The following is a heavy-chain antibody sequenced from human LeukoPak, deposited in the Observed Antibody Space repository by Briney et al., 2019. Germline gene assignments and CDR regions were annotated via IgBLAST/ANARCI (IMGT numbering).Heavy chain of an antibody. V-gene: IGHV4-34*01. D-gene: IGHD3-10*01. J-gene: IGHJ4*02. CDR2: INHSGST. CDR3: ASPWGYGSGI. CDR1: GGSFSGYY. Sequence: SETLSLTCAVYGGSFSGYYWSWIRQPPGKGLEWIGEINHSGSTNYNPSLKSRVTISVDTSKKQFSLKLSSVTAADTAMYYCASPWGYGSGIWGQGTLVAVSS.